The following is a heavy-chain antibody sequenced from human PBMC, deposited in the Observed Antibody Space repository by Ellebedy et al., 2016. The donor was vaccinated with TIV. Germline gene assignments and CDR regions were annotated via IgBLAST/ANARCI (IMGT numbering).Heavy chain of an antibody. J-gene: IGHJ4*02. CDR1: GYKLTNYW. CDR3: ASNYGYGVPVDF. D-gene: IGHD5-18*01. Sequence: PGGSLRLSCSGSGYKLTNYWIGWVRQLPGKGLEWIGIIYPGDSNTMYSPSFQGQVTISADKSVSTAYLQWTSLKASDTALYFCASNYGYGVPVDFWGQGTLVIVSS. V-gene: IGHV5-51*01. CDR2: IYPGDSNT.